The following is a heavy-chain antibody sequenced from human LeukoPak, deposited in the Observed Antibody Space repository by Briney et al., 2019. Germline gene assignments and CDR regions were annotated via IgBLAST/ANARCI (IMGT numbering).Heavy chain of an antibody. Sequence: GGSLRLSCAASGFTFSSYYMNWVRQAPGKGLEWVSSISSSGSYIYYADSVKGRFTISRDNAKNSLYLQMNALRAEDTAVYYCAKEWFGELIGVFDYWGQGTLVTVSS. CDR2: ISSSGSYI. D-gene: IGHD3-10*01. CDR1: GFTFSSYY. J-gene: IGHJ4*02. V-gene: IGHV3-21*01. CDR3: AKEWFGELIGVFDY.